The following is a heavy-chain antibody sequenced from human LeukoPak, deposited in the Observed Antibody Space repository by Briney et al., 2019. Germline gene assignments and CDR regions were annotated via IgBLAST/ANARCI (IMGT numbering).Heavy chain of an antibody. Sequence: ASVKVSCKASGYTFTSYGISWVRQAPGQGREWMGWISAYNGNTNYAQKLQGRVTMTTDTSTSTAYMELRSLRSDDTAVYYCARDWWELPPPPLYYYYGMDVWGQGTTVTVSS. CDR2: ISAYNGNT. CDR3: ARDWWELPPPPLYYYYGMDV. CDR1: GYTFTSYG. V-gene: IGHV1-18*01. D-gene: IGHD1-26*01. J-gene: IGHJ6*02.